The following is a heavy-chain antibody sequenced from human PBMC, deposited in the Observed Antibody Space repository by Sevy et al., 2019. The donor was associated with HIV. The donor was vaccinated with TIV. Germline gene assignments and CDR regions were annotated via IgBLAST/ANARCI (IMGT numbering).Heavy chain of an antibody. J-gene: IGHJ2*01. CDR1: GFTVSNNY. CDR3: ARDHGGVQDWYFDL. Sequence: GGSLRLSCAASGFTVSNNYMSWVRQAPEKGLEWVSVIYTGGSTYYVDSVEGRFTMSRDDSKNTVYLEMNNLSAEDTAIYYCARDHGGVQDWYFDLWGRGTLVTVSS. D-gene: IGHD2-8*02. CDR2: IYTGGST. V-gene: IGHV3-53*01.